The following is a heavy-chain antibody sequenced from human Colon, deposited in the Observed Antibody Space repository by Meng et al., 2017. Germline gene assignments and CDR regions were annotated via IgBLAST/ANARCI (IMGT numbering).Heavy chain of an antibody. Sequence: SETLSLTCTVSGSSITGRYYWGWIRQSPVTGLESLGTIYQSGSTSYNPSLMSRVTISIDTSKNQFSLNLSSVTAADTAVYYCARAGVLSSGHWFNPWGQGALVTVSS. J-gene: IGHJ5*02. CDR2: IYQSGST. D-gene: IGHD2/OR15-2a*01. CDR1: GSSITGRYY. V-gene: IGHV4-38-2*02. CDR3: ARAGVLSSGHWFNP.